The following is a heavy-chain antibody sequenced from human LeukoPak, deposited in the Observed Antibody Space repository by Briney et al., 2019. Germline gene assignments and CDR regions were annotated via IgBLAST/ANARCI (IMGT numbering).Heavy chain of an antibody. Sequence: ASVKVSCKASGYTFTSYDINWVRQATGQGLEWMGWMNPNSGNTGYAQKFQGRVTITRNTSISTAYMELSSLRSEDTAVYYCATEVGLLWFGAFDYWGQGTLVTVSS. CDR1: GYTFTSYD. J-gene: IGHJ4*02. CDR2: MNPNSGNT. CDR3: ATEVGLLWFGAFDY. V-gene: IGHV1-8*03. D-gene: IGHD3-10*01.